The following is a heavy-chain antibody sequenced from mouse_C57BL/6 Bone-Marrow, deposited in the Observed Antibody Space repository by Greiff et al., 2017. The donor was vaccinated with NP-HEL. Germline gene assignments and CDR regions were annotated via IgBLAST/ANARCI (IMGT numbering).Heavy chain of an antibody. CDR1: GYTFTDYN. CDR3: ARLDTTGGGTRYFDV. Sequence: EVQLQQSGPELVKPGASVKIPCKASGYTFTDYNMDWVKQSHGKSLEWIGDINPNNGGTIYNQKFKGKATLTVDKSSSTAYMELRSLTSEDTAVYYCARLDTTGGGTRYFDVWGTGTTVTVSS. V-gene: IGHV1-18*01. CDR2: INPNNGGT. J-gene: IGHJ1*03. D-gene: IGHD1-1*01.